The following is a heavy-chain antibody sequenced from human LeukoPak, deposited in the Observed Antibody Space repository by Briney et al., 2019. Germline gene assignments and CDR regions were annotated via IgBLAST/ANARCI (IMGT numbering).Heavy chain of an antibody. V-gene: IGHV4-34*01. Sequence: SETLSLTCAVYGGSFSGYYWSWIRQPPGKGLEWIGEINHSGSTNYNPSLKSRVTISVDTSKNQFSLKLSSVTAADTAVYYCARLAHYYYYYMDVWGKGTTVTVSS. CDR1: GGSFSGYY. J-gene: IGHJ6*03. CDR3: ARLAHYYYYYMDV. CDR2: INHSGST.